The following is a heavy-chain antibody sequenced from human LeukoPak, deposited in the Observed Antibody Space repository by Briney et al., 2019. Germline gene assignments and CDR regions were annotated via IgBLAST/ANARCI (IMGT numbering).Heavy chain of an antibody. CDR3: AKGGLSRAVLDY. CDR1: GFTFSSYA. CDR2: ISGSDYST. D-gene: IGHD1-1*01. J-gene: IGHJ4*02. V-gene: IGHV3-23*01. Sequence: PGGSLRLSCAASGFTFSSYAMTWVRQAPGKGLEWVSSISGSDYSTYYAASVKGRFTISRDNSKNTLSLQMNSLRAEDTAVYYCAKGGLSRAVLDYWGQGTLVTVSS.